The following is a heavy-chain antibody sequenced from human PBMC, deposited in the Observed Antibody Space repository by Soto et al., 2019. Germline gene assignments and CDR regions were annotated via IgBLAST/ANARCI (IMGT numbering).Heavy chain of an antibody. J-gene: IGHJ4*02. Sequence: SETLSLTCTVSGGSIGTYYWSWIRQPPGKGLEWIGYIYYRGNTDYNPSLTSRVTISLDTPKNQFSLKLSSVSAADTAVYYCARGPSGDKVDYWGQGTLVTVSS. CDR1: GGSIGTYY. CDR2: IYYRGNT. CDR3: ARGPSGDKVDY. D-gene: IGHD7-27*01. V-gene: IGHV4-59*08.